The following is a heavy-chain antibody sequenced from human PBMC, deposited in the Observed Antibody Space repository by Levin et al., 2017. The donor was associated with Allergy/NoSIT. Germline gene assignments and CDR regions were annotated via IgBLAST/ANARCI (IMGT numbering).Heavy chain of an antibody. D-gene: IGHD3-22*01. CDR2: INPNSGGT. J-gene: IGHJ5*02. CDR1: GYTFTGYS. V-gene: IGHV1-2*02. CDR3: AKNRPVADSWFDP. Sequence: ASVKVSCKASGYTFTGYSIHWVRQAPGQGLEWMGWINPNSGGTNYAQKFQGRVTMTRDTSISTAYMELSRLRSDDTAVYYCAKNRPVADSWFDPWGQGTLVTVSS.